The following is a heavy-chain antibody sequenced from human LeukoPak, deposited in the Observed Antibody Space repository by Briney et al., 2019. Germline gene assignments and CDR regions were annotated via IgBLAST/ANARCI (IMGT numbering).Heavy chain of an antibody. CDR1: GFTFSSYA. Sequence: GGSLRLSCAVSGFTFSSYAMSWVRQAPGKGLEWVSAISGSGGSTYYADSVKGRFTISRDNSKNSLYLQMNSLRAEDTAVYYCARNPYSSSWYYFDYWGQGTLVTVSS. J-gene: IGHJ4*02. V-gene: IGHV3-23*01. D-gene: IGHD6-13*01. CDR3: ARNPYSSSWYYFDY. CDR2: ISGSGGST.